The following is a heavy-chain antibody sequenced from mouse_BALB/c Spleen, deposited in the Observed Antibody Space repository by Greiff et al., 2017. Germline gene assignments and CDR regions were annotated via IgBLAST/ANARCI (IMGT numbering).Heavy chain of an antibody. J-gene: IGHJ1*01. CDR1: GFTFSSYG. D-gene: IGHD1-1*01. CDR3: ARYYYGPWYFDV. Sequence: LVESGGGLVQPGGSLKLSCAASGFTFSSYGMSWVRQTPDKRLELVATINSNGGSTYYPDSVKGRFTISRDNAKNTLYLQMSSLKSEDTAMYYCARYYYGPWYFDVWGAGTTVTVSS. V-gene: IGHV5-6-3*01. CDR2: INSNGGST.